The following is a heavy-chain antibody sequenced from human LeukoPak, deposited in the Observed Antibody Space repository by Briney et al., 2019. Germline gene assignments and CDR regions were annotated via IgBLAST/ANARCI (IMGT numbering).Heavy chain of an antibody. J-gene: IGHJ4*02. CDR3: ARHDRSASGYRTLDY. CDR2: IYPGASIP. D-gene: IGHD3-3*01. V-gene: IGHV5-51*01. Sequence: GESLKISCKGSGYSFPSYWIGWVRQMPGKGLEWMGSIYPGASIPRYSPSVQGQVSISVDKSISTAYLQWSSLKASDTAMYYCARHDRSASGYRTLDYWGQGTLVTVSS. CDR1: GYSFPSYW.